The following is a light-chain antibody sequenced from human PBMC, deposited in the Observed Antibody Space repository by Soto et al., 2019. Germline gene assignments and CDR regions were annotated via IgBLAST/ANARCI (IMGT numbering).Light chain of an antibody. J-gene: IGLJ2*01. CDR1: SSGIGTYKY. Sequence: QSALTQPPSASGSPGQSVTISCTGTSSGIGTYKYVSWYQHHPGKAPKLMIYEVSKRPSGVPDRFSGSKSGNTASLTVSGLLTEDEADYYCSSYAGRNNVVFGGGTKLTVL. CDR3: SSYAGRNNVV. CDR2: EVS. V-gene: IGLV2-8*01.